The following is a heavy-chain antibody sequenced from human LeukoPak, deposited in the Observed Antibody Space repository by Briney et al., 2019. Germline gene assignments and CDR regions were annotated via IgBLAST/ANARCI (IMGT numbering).Heavy chain of an antibody. V-gene: IGHV3-23*01. CDR2: ISGSGGST. D-gene: IGHD6-19*01. J-gene: IGHJ1*01. CDR1: GFTFSSYA. CDR3: AIEPAFQAVAGTRYFQH. Sequence: PGGSLRLSCAASGFTFSSYAMSWVRQAPGKGLEWVSAISGSGGSTYYADSVKGGFTISRDNSKNTLYLQMNSLRAEDTAVYYCAIEPAFQAVAGTRYFQHWGQGTLVTVSS.